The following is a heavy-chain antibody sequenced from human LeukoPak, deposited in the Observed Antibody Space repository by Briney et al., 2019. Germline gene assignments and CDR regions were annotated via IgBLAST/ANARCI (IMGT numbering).Heavy chain of an antibody. CDR2: IFYTGNT. Sequence: SEALSLTCSVSGGSISSRDYYWGWIRQPPGKGLEWIGSIFYTGNTHYNPSLKSQVSMSVDTAKNQFSLKLSSVTAADTAVYYCARGRSMDYWGQGTLVTVSS. V-gene: IGHV4-39*07. CDR1: GGSISSRDYY. J-gene: IGHJ4*02. CDR3: ARGRSMDY.